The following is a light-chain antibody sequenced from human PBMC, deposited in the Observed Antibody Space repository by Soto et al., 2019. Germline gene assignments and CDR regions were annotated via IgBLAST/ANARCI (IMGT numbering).Light chain of an antibody. J-gene: IGLJ1*01. CDR1: SSDIGGNS. Sequence: QSVLAQPPSVSAAPGQKVTVSCSGSSSDIGGNSVSWYQQLPGTAPKLLIYDDDKRPSGIPDRFSGSKSGTSATLGITGFQTGDEADYYCGSWDSSLSAYVFATGTKV. CDR3: GSWDSSLSAYV. V-gene: IGLV1-51*01. CDR2: DDD.